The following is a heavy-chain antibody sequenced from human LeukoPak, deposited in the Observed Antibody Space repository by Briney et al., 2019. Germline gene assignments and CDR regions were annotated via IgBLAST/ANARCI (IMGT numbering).Heavy chain of an antibody. CDR1: GYTFTSYG. CDR2: ISAYNGNT. V-gene: IGHV1-18*01. D-gene: IGHD3-9*01. J-gene: IGHJ4*02. Sequence: ASVKVSCKASGYTFTSYGISWVRQAPGQGLEWMGWISAYNGNTNYAQKLQGRVTMTTDTSTSTAYMELRSLRSDDTAVYYCARGGYDILTGYYKGSDYWGQGTLVTVSS. CDR3: ARGGYDILTGYYKGSDY.